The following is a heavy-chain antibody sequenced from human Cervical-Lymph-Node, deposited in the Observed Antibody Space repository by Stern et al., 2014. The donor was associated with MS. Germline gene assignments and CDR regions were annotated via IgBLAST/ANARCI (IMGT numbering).Heavy chain of an antibody. Sequence: ESGPSLVKRTQTLTLTCSFSGFSLTTSGMSVSWIRQPPGKALEWLARIDWDDQKYYNTSLETRLTITKDTSQNQVVLTLEKVDPVDTGTYYWARPALAAWLYFDYWGQGALVTVSS. CDR1: GFSLTTSGMS. CDR3: ARPALAAWLYFDY. V-gene: IGHV2-70*11. CDR2: IDWDDQK. J-gene: IGHJ4*02. D-gene: IGHD5-12*01.